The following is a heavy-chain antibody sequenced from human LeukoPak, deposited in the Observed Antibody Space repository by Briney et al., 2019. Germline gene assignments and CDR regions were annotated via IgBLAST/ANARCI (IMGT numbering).Heavy chain of an antibody. J-gene: IGHJ3*01. Sequence: GGSLRLSCAASGFTFSDYWMHWVRQAPGKGLVGVSRINSDGRITSYADSVKGRFTISRDNSKNSLYLQMNSLRTEDTALYYCAKEGDGYHWGQGTMVTVSS. CDR3: AKEGDGYH. D-gene: IGHD5-24*01. CDR2: INSDGRIT. V-gene: IGHV3-74*01. CDR1: GFTFSDYW.